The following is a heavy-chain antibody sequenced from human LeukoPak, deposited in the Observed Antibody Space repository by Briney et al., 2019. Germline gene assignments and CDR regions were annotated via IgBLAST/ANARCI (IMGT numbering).Heavy chain of an antibody. CDR1: GFTFRDYS. CDR2: MKKDGSKT. CDR3: GRHRSGSGTYFIDY. Sequence: GGSLRLSCVVSGFTFRDYSMIWVRQAPGKGLQWVANMKKDGSKTKYGDFVKGRFTISRDNAKNSLYLQMNSLRVEDTAVYYCGRHRSGSGTYFIDYWGQGTLVSVSS. J-gene: IGHJ4*02. D-gene: IGHD3-10*01. V-gene: IGHV3-7*01.